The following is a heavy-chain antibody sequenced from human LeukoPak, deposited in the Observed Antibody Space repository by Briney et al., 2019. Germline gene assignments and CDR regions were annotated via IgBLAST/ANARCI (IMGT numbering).Heavy chain of an antibody. D-gene: IGHD3-16*02. CDR2: IYPHDSDI. Sequence: GESLKISCKGSGYSFTSYWIAWVRQMPGKGLEWMGIIYPHDSDIRYNPPFQGQVTISADKSISTAYLQWSSLKASDTAMYYCARMIGLGEVSPYFDYWARGPWSPSPQ. CDR3: ARMIGLGEVSPYFDY. V-gene: IGHV5-51*01. CDR1: GYSFTSYW. J-gene: IGHJ4*02.